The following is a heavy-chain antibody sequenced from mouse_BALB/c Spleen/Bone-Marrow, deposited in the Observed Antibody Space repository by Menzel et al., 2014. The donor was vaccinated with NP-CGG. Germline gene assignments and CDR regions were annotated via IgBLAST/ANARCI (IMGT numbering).Heavy chain of an antibody. CDR2: INPYIGGT. Sequence: VRLQQPGPELVKSGASMKICFKASGYSFTGYTMYWVKQSHGQNLDMIGLINPYIGGTSYNQKFKGKATLTVDKSSSTAYMERLSLTSEDSAVYYCAKSGSMDYWGQGTSVTVSS. J-gene: IGHJ4*01. D-gene: IGHD3-1*01. V-gene: IGHV1-18*01. CDR1: GYSFTGYT. CDR3: AKSGSMDY.